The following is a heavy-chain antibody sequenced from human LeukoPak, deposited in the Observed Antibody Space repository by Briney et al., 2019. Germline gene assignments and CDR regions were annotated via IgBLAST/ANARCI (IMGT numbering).Heavy chain of an antibody. CDR2: IYQTKYT. Sequence: SETLSLTCGVRGVSFSGNYWSWIRQSPGKGLEWIGEIYQTKYTTYNPSLKSRVTIWADTPVNQLSLTVTSVTAADTAIYYCARIRCSPGDDSCYNYWGRGTLVTASS. D-gene: IGHD2-21*01. CDR1: GVSFSGNY. V-gene: IGHV4-34*01. CDR3: ARIRCSPGDDSCYNY. J-gene: IGHJ4*02.